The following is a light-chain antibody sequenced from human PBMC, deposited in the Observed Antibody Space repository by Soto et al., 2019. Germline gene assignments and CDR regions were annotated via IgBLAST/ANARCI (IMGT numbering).Light chain of an antibody. Sequence: ILMLQFPATLSVSPGERVTLSCRASQSVSSNLAWYQQKPGQAPRLLIYGASSRATGIPVRFSGSGSGTEFTLTISSLQSEDFAVYYCQQYNNWPLTFGQGTRLEIK. V-gene: IGKV3-15*01. CDR3: QQYNNWPLT. J-gene: IGKJ5*01. CDR2: GAS. CDR1: QSVSSN.